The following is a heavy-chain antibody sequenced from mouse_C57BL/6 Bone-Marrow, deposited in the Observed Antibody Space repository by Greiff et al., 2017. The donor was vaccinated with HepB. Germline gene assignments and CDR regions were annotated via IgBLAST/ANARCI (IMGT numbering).Heavy chain of an antibody. D-gene: IGHD1-1*02. V-gene: IGHV1-50*01. CDR2: IDPSDSYT. Sequence: VQLQQPGAELVKPGASVKLSCKASGYTFTSYWMQWVKQRPGQGLEWIGEIDPSDSYTNYNQKFKGKATLTVDTSSSTAYMQISSLTSEDSAVYYCARNYLYAMDYWGQGTSVTVSS. CDR1: GYTFTSYW. CDR3: ARNYLYAMDY. J-gene: IGHJ4*01.